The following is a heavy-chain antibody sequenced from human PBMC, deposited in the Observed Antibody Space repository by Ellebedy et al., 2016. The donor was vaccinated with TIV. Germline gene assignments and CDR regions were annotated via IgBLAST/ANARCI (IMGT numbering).Heavy chain of an antibody. J-gene: IGHJ6*02. V-gene: IGHV3-9*01. CDR2: ISWNSGSM. Sequence: GGSLRLXXAASGFTFDDYAMHWVRQAPGKGLEWVSGISWNSGSMGYADSVKGRFTISRDNAKNSLYLQMNSLRAEDTALYYCAKGLDGDYYYGMDVWGQGTTVTVSS. CDR3: AKGLDGDYYYGMDV. D-gene: IGHD4-17*01. CDR1: GFTFDDYA.